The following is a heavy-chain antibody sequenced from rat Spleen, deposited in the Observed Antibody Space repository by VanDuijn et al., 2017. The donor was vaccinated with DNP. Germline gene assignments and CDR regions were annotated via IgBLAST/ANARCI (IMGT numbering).Heavy chain of an antibody. CDR2: ISYDGRST. CDR3: TKTGGNWVAH. CDR1: GFTFSDSY. J-gene: IGHJ3*01. Sequence: EVRLVESGGDLVQPGRSLKLSCAASGFTFSDSYMAWVRQAPTKGLEWVASISYDGRSTYYGDSVKGRFTISRDNAKTSLYLQMDRLRSEDTATYYCTKTGGNWVAHWGQGTLVTVSS. D-gene: IGHD1-11*01. V-gene: IGHV5-20*01.